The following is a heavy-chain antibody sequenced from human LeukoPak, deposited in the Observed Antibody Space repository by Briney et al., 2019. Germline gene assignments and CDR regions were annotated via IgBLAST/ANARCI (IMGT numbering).Heavy chain of an antibody. Sequence: ASVTVSCTASGYTLTSYYMHWVRQAPGQGLEWMGGFDPEDGETIYAQKFQGRVTMTEDTSTDTAYMELSSLRSEDTAVYYCATDMGIGSGWSYAFDIWGQGTMVTVSS. V-gene: IGHV1-24*01. J-gene: IGHJ3*02. CDR1: GYTLTSYY. CDR3: ATDMGIGSGWSYAFDI. CDR2: FDPEDGET. D-gene: IGHD6-19*01.